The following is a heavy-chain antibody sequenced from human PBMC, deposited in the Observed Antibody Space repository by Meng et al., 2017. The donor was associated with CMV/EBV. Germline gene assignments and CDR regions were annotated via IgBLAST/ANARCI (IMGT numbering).Heavy chain of an antibody. CDR1: GGSISSSSYY. V-gene: IGHV4-61*01. Sequence: SETLSLTCTVSGGSISSSSYYWSWIRQPPGKGLEWIGYIYYSGSTNYNPSLKSRVTISVDTSKNQFSLKLSSVTAADTAVYYCARDRRVRGVIGYYYYGMDVWGQGTTVTVSS. CDR3: ARDRRVRGVIGYYYYGMDV. CDR2: IYYSGST. D-gene: IGHD3-10*01. J-gene: IGHJ6*02.